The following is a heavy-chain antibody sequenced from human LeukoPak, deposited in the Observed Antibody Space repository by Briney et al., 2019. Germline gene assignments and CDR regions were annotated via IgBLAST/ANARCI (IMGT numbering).Heavy chain of an antibody. D-gene: IGHD5-18*01. J-gene: IGHJ3*02. V-gene: IGHV3-21*01. CDR1: GFTFSSYS. CDR3: AGSGYSYGFDAFDI. CDR2: ISSSSSYI. Sequence: PGGSLRLSCAASGFTFSSYSMNWVRQAPGKGLEWVSSISSSSSYIYYADSVKGRFTISRDNAKNSLYLQMNSLRAEDTAVYYCAGSGYSYGFDAFDIWGQGTMVTVSS.